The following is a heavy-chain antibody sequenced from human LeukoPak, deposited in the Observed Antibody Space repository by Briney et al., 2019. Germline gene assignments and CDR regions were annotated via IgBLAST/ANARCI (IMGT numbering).Heavy chain of an antibody. CDR3: ARVMRGSQFDY. CDR2: ISDGGNT. Sequence: SETLSLTCAVSGYSITIDYYWGWIRQSPGKGLEWIGSISDGGNTYYNSSLESRVTISRDTSKNQFSLKLTSVTASDTAVYYCARVMRGSQFDYWGQGTLVTVSS. D-gene: IGHD3-16*01. J-gene: IGHJ4*02. V-gene: IGHV4-38-2*01. CDR1: GYSITIDYY.